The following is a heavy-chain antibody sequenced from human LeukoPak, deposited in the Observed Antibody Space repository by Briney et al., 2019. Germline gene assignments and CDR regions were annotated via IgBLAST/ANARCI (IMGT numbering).Heavy chain of an antibody. V-gene: IGHV3-33*06. D-gene: IGHD3-16*01. CDR3: AKPKMLINTYMDV. J-gene: IGHJ6*03. CDR1: GFTFSSYG. Sequence: PGGSLRLSCAASGFTFSSYGMHWVRQAPGKGLEWAAVIWYDGSNKYYADSVKGRFTISRDNSKNTLYLQMNSLRAEDTAVYYCAKPKMLINTYMDVWGKGTTVTVSS. CDR2: IWYDGSNK.